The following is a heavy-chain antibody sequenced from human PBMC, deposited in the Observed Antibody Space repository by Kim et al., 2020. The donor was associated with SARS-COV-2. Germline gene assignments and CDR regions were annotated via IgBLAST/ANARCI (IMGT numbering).Heavy chain of an antibody. Sequence: GGSLRLSCAASGFTFSSYAMSWVRQAPGKGLEWVSAISGSGGSTYYADSVKGRFTISRDNSKNTLYLQMNSLRAEDTAVYYCAKDIPPYYDILTGYGAFDIWGQGTMVTVSS. J-gene: IGHJ3*02. CDR3: AKDIPPYYDILTGYGAFDI. D-gene: IGHD3-9*01. V-gene: IGHV3-23*01. CDR2: ISGSGGST. CDR1: GFTFSSYA.